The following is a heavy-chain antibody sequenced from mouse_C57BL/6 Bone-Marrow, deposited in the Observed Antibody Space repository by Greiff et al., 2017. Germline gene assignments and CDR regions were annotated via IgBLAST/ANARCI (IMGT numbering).Heavy chain of an antibody. J-gene: IGHJ4*01. V-gene: IGHV1-63*01. CDR3: ARSRWDAMDY. CDR2: IYPGGGYT. Sequence: VQLQQSGAELVRPGTSVKMSCKASGYTFTNYWIGWAKQRPGHGLEWIGDIYPGGGYTNYNEKFKGKATRTAAKSSSTAYMQFSSLTSEDSAIYYGARSRWDAMDYWGQGTSVTVSS. D-gene: IGHD4-1*01. CDR1: GYTFTNYW.